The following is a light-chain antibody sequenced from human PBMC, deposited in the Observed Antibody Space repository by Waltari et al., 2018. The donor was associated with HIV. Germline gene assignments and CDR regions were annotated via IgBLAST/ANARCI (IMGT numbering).Light chain of an antibody. J-gene: IGLJ3*02. CDR1: ASNIGKNS. V-gene: IGLV1-51*01. CDR3: GTWDSGVSAGV. CDR2: DNN. Sequence: QSVLTQPPSLSAAPGQKVTISCSGSASNIGKNSVSWYQPLPETAPKLIIYDNNKRPSGIPDRFSGSKSGTSATLAITGLRTGDEADYYCGTWDSGVSAGVFGGGTKLTVL.